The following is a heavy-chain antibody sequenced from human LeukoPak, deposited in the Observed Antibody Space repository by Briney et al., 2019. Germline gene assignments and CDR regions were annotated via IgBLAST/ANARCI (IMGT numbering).Heavy chain of an antibody. V-gene: IGHV1-2*02. CDR1: GYTFTGSY. Sequence: ASVKVSCKDSGYTFTGSYMYWVRHAPEQRVERMVWINPNSGGTNYAQKFQGSVTMTRDTSISTAYMELSRLRSDDTAVYYCARSVKEGYCSSTSCPEFDYWGQGTLVTVSS. D-gene: IGHD2-2*01. CDR2: INPNSGGT. CDR3: ARSVKEGYCSSTSCPEFDY. J-gene: IGHJ4*02.